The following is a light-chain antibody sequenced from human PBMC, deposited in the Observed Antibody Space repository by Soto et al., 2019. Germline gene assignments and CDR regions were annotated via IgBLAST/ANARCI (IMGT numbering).Light chain of an antibody. CDR3: QQYGSPLT. J-gene: IGKJ4*01. V-gene: IGKV3-20*01. CDR2: GAS. CDR1: EPFNSPY. Sequence: VLTQSPATLSLSPGERATLSCTTNEPFNSPYLAWYQQKPGQAPRLLIYGASNRATGIPDRFSGSGSGADITLTISRLEPEDFAVYYCQQYGSPLTFGGGTKVEIK.